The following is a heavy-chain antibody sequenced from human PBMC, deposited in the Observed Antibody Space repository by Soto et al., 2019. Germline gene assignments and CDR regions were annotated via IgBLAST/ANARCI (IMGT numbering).Heavy chain of an antibody. D-gene: IGHD2-15*01. Sequence: PGGSLRLSCAASGFTVSNNYMNWVRQAPGKGLESVSVLYSDGSTHYADSVKGRFTISRDIPKNTLYLQMNSLRVEDTALYYCATAFCIDGSSCGFDYWGQGALVTVSS. CDR2: LYSDGST. V-gene: IGHV3-53*01. CDR1: GFTVSNNY. CDR3: ATAFCIDGSSCGFDY. J-gene: IGHJ4*02.